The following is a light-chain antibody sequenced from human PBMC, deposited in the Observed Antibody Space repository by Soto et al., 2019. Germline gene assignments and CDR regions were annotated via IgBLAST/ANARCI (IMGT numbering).Light chain of an antibody. J-gene: IGLJ1*01. CDR2: EVS. CDR3: SIYTSSSTYV. Sequence: QSVLTQPPSASGSPGQSVTISCAGTSSDVGGYNYVSWYQQYPGKVPKLMIYEVSNRPSGVPERFSGSKSGNTASLTISGLQAEDEADYYCSIYTSSSTYVFGTGTKVTVL. CDR1: SSDVGGYNY. V-gene: IGLV2-18*01.